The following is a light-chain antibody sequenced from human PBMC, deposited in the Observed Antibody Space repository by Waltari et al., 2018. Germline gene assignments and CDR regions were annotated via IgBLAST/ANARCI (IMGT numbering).Light chain of an antibody. V-gene: IGLV2-23*02. J-gene: IGLJ2*01. Sequence: QSALTQPASVSGSPGQSLTISCPGTSSDVGSYNLFSWYQQHPGKAPKLMIYEVSKRPSGVSNRFSGSKSGNTASLTISGLQAEDEADYYCCSYAGSSTWVVFGGGTKLTVL. CDR3: CSYAGSSTWVV. CDR1: SSDVGSYNL. CDR2: EVS.